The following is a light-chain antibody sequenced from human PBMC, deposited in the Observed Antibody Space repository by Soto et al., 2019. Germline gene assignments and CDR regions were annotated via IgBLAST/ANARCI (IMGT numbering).Light chain of an antibody. CDR2: DAF. V-gene: IGKV3-11*01. CDR3: QQRSNWPSWT. Sequence: EIVLTQSPASLSLSPGDRATLSCRASQSVSTYLAWYQQQPGQAPRLLIYDAFNRATGIPARFSGSGSGTDFTLTISSLEPEDFAVYHCQQRSNWPSWTFGQGTKVDIK. CDR1: QSVSTY. J-gene: IGKJ1*01.